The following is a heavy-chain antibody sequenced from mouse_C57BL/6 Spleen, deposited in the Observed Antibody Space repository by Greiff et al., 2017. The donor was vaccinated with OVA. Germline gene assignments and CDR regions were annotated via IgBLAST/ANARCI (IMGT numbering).Heavy chain of an antibody. CDR3: ARGGYDEGYAMDY. J-gene: IGHJ4*01. Sequence: EVQRVESGPGMVKPSQSLSLTCTVTGYSITSGYDWHWIRHFPGNKLEWMGYISYSGSTNYNPSLKSRISITHDTSKNHFFLKLNSVTTEDTATYYCARGGYDEGYAMDYWGQGTSVTVSS. CDR2: ISYSGST. CDR1: GYSITSGYD. D-gene: IGHD2-2*01. V-gene: IGHV3-1*01.